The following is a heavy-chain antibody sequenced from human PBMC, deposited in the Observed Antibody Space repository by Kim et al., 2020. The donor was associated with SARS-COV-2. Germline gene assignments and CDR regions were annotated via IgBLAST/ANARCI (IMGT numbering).Heavy chain of an antibody. V-gene: IGHV3-9*01. J-gene: IGHJ4*02. CDR3: AKDSIRWGRIAAAAYFDY. Sequence: VPFTISRDNAKNSLYLQMNSLRAEDTALYYCAKDSIRWGRIAAAAYFDYWGQGTLVTVSS. D-gene: IGHD6-13*01.